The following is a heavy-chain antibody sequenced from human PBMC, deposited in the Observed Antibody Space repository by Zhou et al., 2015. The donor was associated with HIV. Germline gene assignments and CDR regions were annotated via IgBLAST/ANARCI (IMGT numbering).Heavy chain of an antibody. CDR3: ASEARNIAVAGTPWGWFDP. CDR2: IIPIFGTA. D-gene: IGHD6-19*01. Sequence: QVQLVQSGAEVKKPGSSVKVSCKASGGTFSSYAISWVRQAPGQGLEWMGGIIPIFGTANYAQKFQGRVTITADESTSTAYMELSSLRSEDTAVYYCASEARNIAVAGTPWGWFDPWGQGTLVTVSS. CDR1: GGTFSSYA. V-gene: IGHV1-69*12. J-gene: IGHJ5*02.